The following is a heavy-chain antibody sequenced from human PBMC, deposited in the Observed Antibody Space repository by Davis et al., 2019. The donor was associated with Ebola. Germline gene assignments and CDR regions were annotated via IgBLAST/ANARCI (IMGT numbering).Heavy chain of an antibody. V-gene: IGHV4-59*01. CDR2: IHYLGNI. D-gene: IGHD4-17*01. CDR1: GGSLNTYF. Sequence: MPSETLSLTCTLSGGSLNTYFWSWIRQPPGKGLEWIGNIHYLGNINYNPSLKSRVTMSVDTSKNQFSLKLSSVTAADAAVYYCARGNYGDYIVLYYYNMDVWGQGTTVTVSS. J-gene: IGHJ6*02. CDR3: ARGNYGDYIVLYYYNMDV.